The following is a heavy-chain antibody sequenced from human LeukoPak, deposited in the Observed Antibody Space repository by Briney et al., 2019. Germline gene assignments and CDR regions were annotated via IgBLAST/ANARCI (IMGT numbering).Heavy chain of an antibody. D-gene: IGHD3-9*01. J-gene: IGHJ4*02. Sequence: GGSLRLSCAASGFTFSSYGMHWVRQAPGKGLEWVAVISYDGSNKYYADSVKGRFTISRDNSKNTLYLQMNSLRAEDTAVYYCAKLWPVLRYFDWLLNYFDYWGQGTLVTVSS. CDR2: ISYDGSNK. CDR3: AKLWPVLRYFDWLLNYFDY. V-gene: IGHV3-30*18. CDR1: GFTFSSYG.